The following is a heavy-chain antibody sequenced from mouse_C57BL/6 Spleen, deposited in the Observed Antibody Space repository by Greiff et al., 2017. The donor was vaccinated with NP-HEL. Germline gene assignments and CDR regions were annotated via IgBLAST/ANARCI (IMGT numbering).Heavy chain of an antibody. CDR3: ARPRIYYGYGGYAMDY. J-gene: IGHJ4*01. V-gene: IGHV5-17*01. CDR2: ISSGSSTI. CDR1: GFTFSDYG. D-gene: IGHD2-2*01. Sequence: EVQGVESGGGLVKPGGSLKLSCAASGFTFSDYGMHWVRQAPEKGLEWVAYISSGSSTIYYADTVKGRFTISRDNAKTTLFLQMTSLRSEDTAMYYCARPRIYYGYGGYAMDYWGQGTSVTVSS.